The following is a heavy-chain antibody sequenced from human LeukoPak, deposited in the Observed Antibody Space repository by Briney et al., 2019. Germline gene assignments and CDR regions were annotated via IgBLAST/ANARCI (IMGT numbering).Heavy chain of an antibody. CDR3: AREIGYSYGRYYYYYMDV. Sequence: PGGSLRLSCAASGFTFSSYWMSWVRQAPGKGLEWVANIKQDGSEKYYVDSVKGRLTISRDNAKNSLYLQMNSLRAEDTAVYYCAREIGYSYGRYYYYYMDVWGKGTTVTVSS. J-gene: IGHJ6*03. CDR1: GFTFSSYW. D-gene: IGHD5-18*01. V-gene: IGHV3-7*01. CDR2: IKQDGSEK.